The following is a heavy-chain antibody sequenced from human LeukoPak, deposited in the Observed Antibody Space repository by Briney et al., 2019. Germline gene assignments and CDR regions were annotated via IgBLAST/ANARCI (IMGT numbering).Heavy chain of an antibody. CDR1: GYTFTSYD. CDR2: MNPNSGNT. V-gene: IGHV1-8*03. J-gene: IGHJ6*03. Sequence: ASVKVSCKASGYTFTSYDINWVRQATGQGLEWMGWMNPNSGNTGYAQKFQGRVTITRNTSISTAYMELSSLRSEDTAVYYCARRGYSYEGENYYYYYMDVWGKGTTVTVSS. CDR3: ARRGYSYEGENYYYYYMDV. D-gene: IGHD5-18*01.